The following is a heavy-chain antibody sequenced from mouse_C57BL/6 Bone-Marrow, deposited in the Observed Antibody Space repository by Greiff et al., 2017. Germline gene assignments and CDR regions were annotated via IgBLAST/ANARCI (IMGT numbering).Heavy chain of an antibody. V-gene: IGHV2-3*01. CDR1: GFSLTSYG. D-gene: IGHD1-1*01. J-gene: IGHJ3*01. Sequence: VQLQQSGPGLVAPSQSLSITCTASGFSLTSYGVSWVRQPPGKGLAWLGVIWGDGSTHYTSALISRLSISKDNSKSQVFLKLNNLQPDDTGTCYCAKPGYYGSSWGFGFWGQGALVTVSA. CDR3: AKPGYYGSSWGFGF. CDR2: IWGDGST.